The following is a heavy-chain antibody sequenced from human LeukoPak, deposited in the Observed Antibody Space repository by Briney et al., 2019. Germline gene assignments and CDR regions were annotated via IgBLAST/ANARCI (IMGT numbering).Heavy chain of an antibody. V-gene: IGHV3-15*01. CDR3: TTTYYYDSSGYYGNFDY. CDR2: IKSKTDGGTT. Sequence: PGGSLRLSCAASGFTFSNAWMSWVRQAPGKGLEWVGRIKSKTDGGTTDYAAPVKGRFTISRDDSKNTLYLQMNSLKTEDTAVYYCTTTYYYDSSGYYGNFDYWGQGTLVTVSS. D-gene: IGHD3-22*01. CDR1: GFTFSNAW. J-gene: IGHJ4*02.